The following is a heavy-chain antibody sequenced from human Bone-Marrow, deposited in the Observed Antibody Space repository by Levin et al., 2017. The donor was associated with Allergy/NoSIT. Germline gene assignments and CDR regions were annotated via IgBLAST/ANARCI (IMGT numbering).Heavy chain of an antibody. D-gene: IGHD2-2*01. V-gene: IGHV3-33*01. CDR1: GFTFSSYG. CDR3: ARDGVSDIVVVPAANGANWFDP. Sequence: GESLKISCAASGFTFSSYGMHWVRQAPGKGLEWVAVIWYDGSNKYYADSVKGRFTISRDNSKNTLYLQMNSLRAEDTAVYYCARDGVSDIVVVPAANGANWFDPWGQGTLVTVSS. CDR2: IWYDGSNK. J-gene: IGHJ5*02.